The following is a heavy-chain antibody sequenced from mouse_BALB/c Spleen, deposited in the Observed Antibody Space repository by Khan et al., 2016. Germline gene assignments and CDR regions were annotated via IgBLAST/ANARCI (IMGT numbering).Heavy chain of an antibody. Sequence: QVQLKQSGPGLVAPSQSLSITCTVSGFSLTSYGVSWVRQPPGKGLEWLGVIWGDGSTNYHSALISRLSISKDNCKSHVCLKQNRLQADDTSSFYCDMYGNYVRFAYWGQGTLVTVSA. CDR1: GFSLTSYG. V-gene: IGHV2-3*01. CDR2: IWGDGST. CDR3: DMYGNYVRFAY. D-gene: IGHD2-10*02. J-gene: IGHJ3*01.